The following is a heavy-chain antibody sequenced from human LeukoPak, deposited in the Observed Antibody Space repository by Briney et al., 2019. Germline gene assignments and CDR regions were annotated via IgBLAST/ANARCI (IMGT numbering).Heavy chain of an antibody. CDR2: INPNSGGT. Sequence: ASVKVSCKASGYTFTGYYMHWVRQAPGQGLEWMGWINPNSGGTNYAQKLQGRVTMTRDTSISTAYMELSRLRSDDTAVYYCAKALAYCGGDCSIPIGYWGQGTLVTVSS. CDR1: GYTFTGYY. CDR3: AKALAYCGGDCSIPIGY. J-gene: IGHJ4*02. V-gene: IGHV1-2*02. D-gene: IGHD2-21*02.